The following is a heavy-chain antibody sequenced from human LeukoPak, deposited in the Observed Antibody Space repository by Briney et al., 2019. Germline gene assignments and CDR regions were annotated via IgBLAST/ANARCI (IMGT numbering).Heavy chain of an antibody. D-gene: IGHD3-10*01. J-gene: IGHJ4*02. CDR3: AKDNYYGLGSYDY. CDR2: FSAGGGST. CDR1: GFTLSYYA. V-gene: IGHV3-23*01. Sequence: GGPLRLSCAASGFTLSYYAMSWVRQAPGKGLEWVSGFSAGGGSTYYADSVKGRFTISRDNSKNTLFLQMNSLRAEDTAVYYCAKDNYYGLGSYDYWGQGTLVTVSS.